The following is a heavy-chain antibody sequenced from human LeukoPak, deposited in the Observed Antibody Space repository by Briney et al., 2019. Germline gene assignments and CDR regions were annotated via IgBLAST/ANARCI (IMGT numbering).Heavy chain of an antibody. D-gene: IGHD2-15*01. CDR1: GFTFSSYA. J-gene: IGHJ3*02. Sequence: PGASLRLSCAASGFTFSSYAVSWVRQAPGKGLEWVSGISGSGGSTYYADAVKGRFTISRDNSKNTLYLQMNSLRVEDTAVYYCAKDLWSGGSCCDAFDSWGQGTMVTVSS. CDR2: ISGSGGST. V-gene: IGHV3-23*01. CDR3: AKDLWSGGSCCDAFDS.